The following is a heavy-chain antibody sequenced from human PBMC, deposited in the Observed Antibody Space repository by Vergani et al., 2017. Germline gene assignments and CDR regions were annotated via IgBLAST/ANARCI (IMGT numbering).Heavy chain of an antibody. V-gene: IGHV4-39*01. CDR2: IYYSGST. CDR3: ARGVGISGHYYYGMDV. Sequence: QLQLQESGPGLVKPSETLSLTCTVSGGSISSSSYYWGWIRQPPGKGLEWIGSIYYSGSTYYNPSLKSRVTISVDTSKNQFSLKLSSVTAADTAVYYCARGVGISGHYYYGMDVWGQGTTVTVSS. D-gene: IGHD2-15*01. CDR1: GGSISSSSYY. J-gene: IGHJ6*02.